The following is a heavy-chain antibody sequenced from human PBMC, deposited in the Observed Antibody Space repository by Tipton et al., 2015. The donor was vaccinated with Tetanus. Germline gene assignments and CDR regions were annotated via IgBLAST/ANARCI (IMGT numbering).Heavy chain of an antibody. V-gene: IGHV4-39*01. Sequence: TLSLTCTVSGGSISSSSYYWGWIRQPPGKGLEWIGSIYYSGSTYYNPSLKSRVTISVDTSKNQFSLKLSSVTAADTAVYYCARSPVSYYYDSSGYSDLWGRGTLVTVSS. CDR1: GGSISSSSYY. CDR3: ARSPVSYYYDSSGYSDL. D-gene: IGHD3-22*01. CDR2: IYYSGST. J-gene: IGHJ2*01.